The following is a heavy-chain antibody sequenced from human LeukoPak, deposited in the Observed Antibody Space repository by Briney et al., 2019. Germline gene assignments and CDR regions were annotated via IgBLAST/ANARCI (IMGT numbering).Heavy chain of an antibody. CDR3: ARGPRVYCSGGSCYEFDY. CDR2: IYYSGST. J-gene: IGHJ4*02. CDR1: GGSFSSYY. V-gene: IGHV4-59*01. D-gene: IGHD2-15*01. Sequence: PSQTLSLTCTVSGGSFSSYYWSWLRQPPGKGLEGVGYIYYSGSTNYNPSLKSRVTISVDTSKNQFSLKLSSVTAADTAVYYCARGPRVYCSGGSCYEFDYWGQGTLVTVSS.